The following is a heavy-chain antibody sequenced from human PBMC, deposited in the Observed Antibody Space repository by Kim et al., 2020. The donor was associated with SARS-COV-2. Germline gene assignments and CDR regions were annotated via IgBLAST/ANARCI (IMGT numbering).Heavy chain of an antibody. CDR1: GGSISSSSYY. J-gene: IGHJ4*02. CDR3: VVAGNSWVGYFDY. V-gene: IGHV4-39*01. CDR2: GYYSGST. Sequence: SETLSLTCTVSGGSISSSSYYWGWIRQPPGKGLEWIGSGYYSGSTYYNPSLKSRVTVSADTSKSQFSLKLRSVTAADTAVYYCVVAGNSWVGYFDYWGQGTLVTVSS. D-gene: IGHD6-19*01.